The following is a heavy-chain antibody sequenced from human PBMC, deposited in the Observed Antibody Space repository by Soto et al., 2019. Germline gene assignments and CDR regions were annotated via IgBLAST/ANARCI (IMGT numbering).Heavy chain of an antibody. J-gene: IGHJ5*02. D-gene: IGHD2-2*01. V-gene: IGHV1-3*01. Sequence: SVKVSCKAFGYTFTIYAMHWLRLPPGQRLEWMGWINAGNGNTKYSQKFQGRVTITTDTSTSTAYMELRSLRSDDTAVYYCAREGRRYCISTSCSKGWFDPWGQGTPVTVSS. CDR3: AREGRRYCISTSCSKGWFDP. CDR1: GYTFTIYA. CDR2: INAGNGNT.